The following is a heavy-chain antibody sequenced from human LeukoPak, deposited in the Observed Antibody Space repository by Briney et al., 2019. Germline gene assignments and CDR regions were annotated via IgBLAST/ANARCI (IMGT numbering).Heavy chain of an antibody. D-gene: IGHD3-22*01. V-gene: IGHV3-21*06. J-gene: IGHJ4*02. CDR2: FSSDGTHT. CDR3: ARGGPGYDASGYYWGLDY. CDR1: GFSFSSYS. Sequence: GGSLRLSCLSSGFSFSSYSMNWVRQAPGKGLEWVASFSSDGTHTAYGESVRGRFTISRDNAKNSVHLQMNSLRVEDTALYYCARGGPGYDASGYYWGLDYWGQGTLVTVSS.